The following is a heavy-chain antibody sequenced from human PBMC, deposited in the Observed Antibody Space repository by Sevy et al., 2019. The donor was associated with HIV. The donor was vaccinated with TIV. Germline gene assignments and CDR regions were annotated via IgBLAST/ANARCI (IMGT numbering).Heavy chain of an antibody. CDR1: EFIFSNYW. CDR3: ARDRYYDASGYYYYYYGMDV. D-gene: IGHD3-22*01. CDR2: IDSGGST. Sequence: GGSLRLSCAASEFIFSNYWMTWVRLAPGKGLEWVSLIDSGGSTYYADSVKGRFTISRDNAKNTLYLQMNPLRAEDTAVYFCARDRYYDASGYYYYYYGMDVWGQGTTVTVSS. V-gene: IGHV3-66*01. J-gene: IGHJ6*02.